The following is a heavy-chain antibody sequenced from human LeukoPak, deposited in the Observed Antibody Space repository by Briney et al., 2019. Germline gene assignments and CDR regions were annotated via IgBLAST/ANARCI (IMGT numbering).Heavy chain of an antibody. V-gene: IGHV3-23*01. Sequence: GGSLRLSCAASGFSVSNNYMSWVRQAPGKGLEWVSAISGSGGSTYYADSVKGRFTISRDNSKNTLYLQMNSLRAEDTAVYYCAKDLGSSWYVGPNWFDPWGQGTLVTVSS. CDR3: AKDLGSSWYVGPNWFDP. D-gene: IGHD6-13*01. J-gene: IGHJ5*02. CDR2: ISGSGGST. CDR1: GFSVSNNY.